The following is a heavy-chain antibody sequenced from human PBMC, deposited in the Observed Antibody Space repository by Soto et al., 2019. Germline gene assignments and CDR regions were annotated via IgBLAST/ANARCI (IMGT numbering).Heavy chain of an antibody. Sequence: GSLRLSCAASGFTFSSYAMHWVRQAPGKGLEYVSAISSNGGSTYYANSVKGRFTISRDNSKNTLYLQMGSLRSEDTAVYYCARDKDFALVGASGFDYWGQGTLVTVSS. CDR3: ARDKDFALVGASGFDY. CDR1: GFTFSSYA. J-gene: IGHJ4*02. CDR2: ISSNGGST. D-gene: IGHD2-15*01. V-gene: IGHV3-64*01.